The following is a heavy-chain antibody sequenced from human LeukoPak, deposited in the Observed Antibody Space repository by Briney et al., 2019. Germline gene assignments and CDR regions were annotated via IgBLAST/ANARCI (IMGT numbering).Heavy chain of an antibody. Sequence: RSETLSLTCAVYGGSFSGYYWSWIRQPPGKGLEWIGEINHSGSTNYNPSLKSRVTISVDTSKNQFSLKLSSVTAADTAVYYCARGPQYPWFDPWGQGTLVTVSS. J-gene: IGHJ5*02. CDR2: INHSGST. CDR1: GGSFSGYY. D-gene: IGHD2-2*01. CDR3: ARGPQYPWFDP. V-gene: IGHV4-34*01.